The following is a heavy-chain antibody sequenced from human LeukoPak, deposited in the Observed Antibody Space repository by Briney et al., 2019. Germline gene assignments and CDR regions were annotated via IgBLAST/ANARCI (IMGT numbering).Heavy chain of an antibody. J-gene: IGHJ4*02. D-gene: IGHD3-3*01. V-gene: IGHV4-4*02. Sequence: SETLSLTCAVSGGSVTSTNWWTWVRQPPGKGLEWIGEVHLDGRTNYNPSLTGRLTLSVDLYENHISLKLSSVTAADTAVYYCAREGGFYRPLDYLGQGTLVTVSS. CDR2: VHLDGRT. CDR3: AREGGFYRPLDY. CDR1: GGSVTSTNW.